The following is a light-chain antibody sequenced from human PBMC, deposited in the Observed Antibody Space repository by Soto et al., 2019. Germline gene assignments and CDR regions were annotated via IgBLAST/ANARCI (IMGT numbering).Light chain of an antibody. CDR3: QQYGSSPTWT. CDR1: QSVSSNY. Sequence: ESVLTQSPGTLSLSPGERAALSCRASQSVSSNYLAWYQQKPGQAPRLLIYGASTRATGIPDRFSGSGSGTDFTLTISRLEPEDPAVYYCQQYGSSPTWTFGQGTKVDI. J-gene: IGKJ1*01. CDR2: GAS. V-gene: IGKV3-20*01.